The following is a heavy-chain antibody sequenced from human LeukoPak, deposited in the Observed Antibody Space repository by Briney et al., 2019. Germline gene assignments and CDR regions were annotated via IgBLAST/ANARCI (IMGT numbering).Heavy chain of an antibody. Sequence: GGSLRLSCTASGFIFSHYGMHWVRQAPGKGLEWVAVIWHDGSKQYYADSVKGRFTISRDNSKNTLSLQMNSLRAEDTAVYYCARDPYYYGSGSYWRFDYWGQGTLVTVSS. CDR3: ARDPYYYGSGSYWRFDY. CDR2: IWHDGSKQ. V-gene: IGHV3-33*01. J-gene: IGHJ4*02. CDR1: GFIFSHYG. D-gene: IGHD3-10*01.